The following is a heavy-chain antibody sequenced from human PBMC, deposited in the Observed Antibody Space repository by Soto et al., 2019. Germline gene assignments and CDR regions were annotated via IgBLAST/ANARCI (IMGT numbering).Heavy chain of an antibody. CDR3: ARARGSSYWFDP. Sequence: QVQLVQSGAEVKKPGASVKVSCKASGYTFTSYGISWVRPAPGQGLEWMGWISAYNGNTNYAQKLQGRVTMTTDKTTSKAYKELRSLRSADTAVYYCARARGSSYWFDPWGQGTLVTVSS. CDR2: ISAYNGNT. V-gene: IGHV1-18*01. CDR1: GYTFTSYG. D-gene: IGHD1-26*01. J-gene: IGHJ5*02.